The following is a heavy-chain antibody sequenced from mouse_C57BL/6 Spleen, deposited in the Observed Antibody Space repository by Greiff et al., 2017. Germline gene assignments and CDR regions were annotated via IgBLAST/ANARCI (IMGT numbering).Heavy chain of an antibody. CDR3: TRMGYDGYSAWFAY. CDR2: ISSGGDYI. V-gene: IGHV5-9-1*02. D-gene: IGHD2-3*01. Sequence: EVHLVESGEGLVKPGGSLKLSCAASGFTYSSYAMSWVRQTPETRLEWVAYISSGGDYIYYADTVKGRFTISRDDARNTLYLQMSSLKSEDTAMYYCTRMGYDGYSAWFAYWGQGTLVTVSA. J-gene: IGHJ3*01. CDR1: GFTYSSYA.